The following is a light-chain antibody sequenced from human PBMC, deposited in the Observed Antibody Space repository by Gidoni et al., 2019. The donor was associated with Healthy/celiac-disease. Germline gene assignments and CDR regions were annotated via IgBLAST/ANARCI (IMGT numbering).Light chain of an antibody. V-gene: IGKV3-20*01. CDR2: GAS. Sequence: ENGLTQSPGTLSLSPGERATLSCRASQRVSSSYLAWDQQKPGQAPRLLIYGASSRATGIPDRFSGSGSGTDFTLTISRLEPEDFAVYYCQQYGSSTGTFGQXTKLEIK. CDR3: QQYGSSTGT. CDR1: QRVSSSY. J-gene: IGKJ2*01.